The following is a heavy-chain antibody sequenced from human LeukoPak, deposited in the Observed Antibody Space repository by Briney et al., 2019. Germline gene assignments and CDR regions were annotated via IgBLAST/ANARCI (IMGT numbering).Heavy chain of an antibody. Sequence: QPGGSLMLSCAASGFTFSSYAMSWVRQAPGKGPEWVSAISGSGGSTYYADSVKGRFTVSRDNSKNTLYLQMNSLRAEDTAVYYCAKDPTPYGDHPFDYWGQGTLVTVSS. CDR2: ISGSGGST. D-gene: IGHD4-17*01. V-gene: IGHV3-23*01. CDR1: GFTFSSYA. J-gene: IGHJ4*02. CDR3: AKDPTPYGDHPFDY.